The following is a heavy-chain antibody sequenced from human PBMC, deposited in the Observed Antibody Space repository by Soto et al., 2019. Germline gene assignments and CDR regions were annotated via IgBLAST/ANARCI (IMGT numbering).Heavy chain of an antibody. V-gene: IGHV3-33*01. CDR1: GFTFSSYG. CDR3: ARVEGAPPYYYCMVV. J-gene: IGHJ6*02. CDR2: IWYDGSNK. Sequence: GGSLRLSCAASGFTFSSYGMHWVRQAPGKGLEWVAVIWYDGSNKYYADSVKGRFTISRDNSKNTLYLQMNSLRAEDTAVYYCARVEGAPPYYYCMVVWRQGTTVTVSS.